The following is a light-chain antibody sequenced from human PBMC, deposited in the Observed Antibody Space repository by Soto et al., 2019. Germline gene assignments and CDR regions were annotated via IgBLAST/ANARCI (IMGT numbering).Light chain of an antibody. CDR2: RAS. V-gene: IGKV1-39*01. CDR3: QQYNSSRT. Sequence: DIQMTQSPSSLSASVGDRVTITCRTSQGVTTFLNWYQQKPGEAPKLLIYRASTVQNGVPSRFSGSGYGADFALTISSLQPEDFATYYCQQYNSSRTVGQGTTV. J-gene: IGKJ1*01. CDR1: QGVTTF.